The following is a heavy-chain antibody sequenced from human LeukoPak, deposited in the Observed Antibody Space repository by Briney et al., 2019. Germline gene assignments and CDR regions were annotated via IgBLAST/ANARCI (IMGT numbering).Heavy chain of an antibody. Sequence: SETLSLTCTVSGGSISSYYWSWIQQPAGKGLEWIGRIYTSGSTNYNPSLKSRVTMSVDTSKNQFSLKLSSVTAADTAVYYCASTYCSSTSCSRIFDYWGQGTLVTVSS. J-gene: IGHJ4*02. CDR2: IYTSGST. CDR1: GGSISSYY. V-gene: IGHV4-4*07. D-gene: IGHD2-2*01. CDR3: ASTYCSSTSCSRIFDY.